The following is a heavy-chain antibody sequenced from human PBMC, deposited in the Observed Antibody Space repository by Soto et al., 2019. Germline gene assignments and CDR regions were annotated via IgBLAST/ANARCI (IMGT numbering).Heavy chain of an antibody. V-gene: IGHV4-59*01. CDR2: MYYSGST. J-gene: IGHJ6*02. D-gene: IGHD6-6*01. CDR1: GGSISSYY. Sequence: KPSETLSLTCTVSGGSISSYYWSWIRQPPGKGLEWIGYMYYSGSTNYNPSLKSRVTISVDTSKNQFSLKLSSVTAADTAVYYCARDYSSSSNFYGVDVWGQGTTVTVSS. CDR3: ARDYSSSSNFYGVDV.